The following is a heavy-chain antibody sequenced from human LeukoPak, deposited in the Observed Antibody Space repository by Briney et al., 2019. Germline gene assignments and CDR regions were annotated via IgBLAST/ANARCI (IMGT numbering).Heavy chain of an antibody. CDR2: TYYRSKWYN. V-gene: IGHV6-1*01. CDR1: GDSVSGNSTA. J-gene: IGHJ3*01. D-gene: IGHD5-24*01. Sequence: SQTLSLTCAISGDSVSGNSTAYNWIRQSPSRGLEWLGRTYYRSKWYNDYAVSVKSRITINPDTSKNQLSLQLNSVTPEDTAVYYCARGGQGDGYSADEAFDFWGQGTMVTVSS. CDR3: ARGGQGDGYSADEAFDF.